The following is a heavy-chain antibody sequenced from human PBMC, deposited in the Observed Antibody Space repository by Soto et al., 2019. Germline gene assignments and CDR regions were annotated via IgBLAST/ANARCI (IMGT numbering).Heavy chain of an antibody. J-gene: IGHJ6*02. D-gene: IGHD3-10*01. Sequence: QVQLVQSGAEVKKVGASVKVSCKASGYTFTTHGITWVRQAPGQGLEWMAWISAYNDNTNYAQKFQGRVTMTTDTSTSKAYMELRSLRSDDTVVYYCARVLLGYYGSGSYKSGFYYYDYGMDVWGQGTTVTVSS. CDR1: GYTFTTHG. CDR2: ISAYNDNT. CDR3: ARVLLGYYGSGSYKSGFYYYDYGMDV. V-gene: IGHV1-18*04.